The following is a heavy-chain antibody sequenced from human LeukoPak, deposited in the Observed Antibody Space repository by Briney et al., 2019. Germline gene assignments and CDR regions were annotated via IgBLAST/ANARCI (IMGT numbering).Heavy chain of an antibody. J-gene: IGHJ4*02. CDR3: ATLRICSGPCGYFDY. Sequence: ASVKVSCKVSGYTLTELSMHWVRQAPGKGLEWMGGFDPKDGETIYAQKFQGRVTMTEDTSTDTAYMELSSLRSEDTAVYYCATLRICSGPCGYFDYWGQGTLVTVSS. CDR2: FDPKDGET. CDR1: GYTLTELS. V-gene: IGHV1-24*01. D-gene: IGHD6-19*01.